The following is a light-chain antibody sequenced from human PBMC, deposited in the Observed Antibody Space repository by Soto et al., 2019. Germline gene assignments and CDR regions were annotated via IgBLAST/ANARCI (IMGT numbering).Light chain of an antibody. J-gene: IGLJ1*01. V-gene: IGLV2-11*01. CDR2: DVS. CDR3: CSYAGTDTYV. Sequence: QAVVTQPRSVSGSPGQSVTISCTGTSSDVGGYNYVSWYQQHPGKAPKLMIYDVSKRPSGVPDRFSGSRSGNTASLTISGLQAEDEADYYCCSYAGTDTYVFGPGTKVTVL. CDR1: SSDVGGYNY.